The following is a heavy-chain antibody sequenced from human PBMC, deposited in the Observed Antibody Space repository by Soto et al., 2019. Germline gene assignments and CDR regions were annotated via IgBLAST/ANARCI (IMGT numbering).Heavy chain of an antibody. Sequence: QPGGSLRLSCAASGFTFNTFAMNWVRQAPGKGLEWVPTISGRGGTTSYADSVKGRFIISRDNSKNTLYLQMNSLRAEDTARYYCAKDGSLYSSYDYYYGMDVWGKGTTVTVSS. CDR3: AKDGSLYSSYDYYYGMDV. D-gene: IGHD3-22*01. CDR2: ISGRGGTT. V-gene: IGHV3-23*01. CDR1: GFTFNTFA. J-gene: IGHJ6*04.